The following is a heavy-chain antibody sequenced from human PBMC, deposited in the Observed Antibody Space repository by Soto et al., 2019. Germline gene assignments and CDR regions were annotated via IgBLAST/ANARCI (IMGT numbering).Heavy chain of an antibody. CDR2: ITSDGTTK. V-gene: IGHV3-48*04. D-gene: IGHD3-3*01. J-gene: IGHJ4*02. CDR1: GFTFSDYN. CDR3: ASDPNSILGWPY. Sequence: EVQLVESGGGFVQPGGSLRLSCAASGFTFSDYNMNWVRQAPGKGLEWISYITSDGTTKYYADSVKGRFTVSRDNAKNSLYLQMNILRAEATAVYSSASDPNSILGWPYWGQGTLVTVSS.